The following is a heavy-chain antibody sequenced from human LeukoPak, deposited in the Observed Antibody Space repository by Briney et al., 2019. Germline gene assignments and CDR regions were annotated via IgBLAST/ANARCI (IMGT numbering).Heavy chain of an antibody. Sequence: QPGGSLRLSCAASGFRFSTYWMSWVRQAPGKGLEWVANIKQDGNEKYYVDSVKGRFTISRDNAKNSLYLQMNSLRADDTAVYYCARVGYSSGWRAPDFDYWGQGTLVIVSS. D-gene: IGHD6-19*01. CDR3: ARVGYSSGWRAPDFDY. CDR2: IKQDGNEK. CDR1: GFRFSTYW. J-gene: IGHJ4*02. V-gene: IGHV3-7*04.